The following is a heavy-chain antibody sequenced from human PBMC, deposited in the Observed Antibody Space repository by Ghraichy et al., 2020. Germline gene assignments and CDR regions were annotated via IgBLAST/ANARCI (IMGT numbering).Heavy chain of an antibody. CDR1: GDSVSSNSAA. Sequence: SQTLSLTCAISGDSVSSNSAAWNWIRQSPSRGLEWLGRTYYRSKWYNDYAVSVKSRITINPDTSKNQFSLQLNSVTPEDTAVYYCAREGDSITMVRGVIYYYMDVWGKGTTVTVSS. J-gene: IGHJ6*03. V-gene: IGHV6-1*01. CDR2: TYYRSKWYN. D-gene: IGHD3-10*01. CDR3: AREGDSITMVRGVIYYYMDV.